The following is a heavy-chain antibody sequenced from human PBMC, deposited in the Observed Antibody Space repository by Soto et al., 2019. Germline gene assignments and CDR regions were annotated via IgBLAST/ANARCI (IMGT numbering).Heavy chain of an antibody. CDR2: IYYTGST. V-gene: IGHV4-31*03. CDR3: ARVGVGRGDLDY. Sequence: QVHLQESGPGLVKPSQTLSLTCTVSGGSISSGGYYWSWIRQNPGKGLEWIGYIYYTGSTYYNPSLQSRVSISVDTSKNQFSLKLDSVTAADTAVYYCARVGVGRGDLDYWGQGTLVTVSP. J-gene: IGHJ4*02. D-gene: IGHD3-16*01. CDR1: GGSISSGGYY.